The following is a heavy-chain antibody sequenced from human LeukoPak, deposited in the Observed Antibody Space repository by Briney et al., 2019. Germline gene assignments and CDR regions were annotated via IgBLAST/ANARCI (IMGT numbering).Heavy chain of an antibody. Sequence: ASVKVSCKASGGTFSSYAISWVRQAPGQGLEWMGGIIPIFGTANYAQKFQGRVTITADKSTSTAYMELSSLRSEDTAVYYCATEGGYSGRDYYYYMDVWGKGTTVTVSS. CDR2: IIPIFGTA. CDR1: GGTFSSYA. J-gene: IGHJ6*03. V-gene: IGHV1-69*06. CDR3: ATEGGYSGRDYYYYMDV. D-gene: IGHD5-12*01.